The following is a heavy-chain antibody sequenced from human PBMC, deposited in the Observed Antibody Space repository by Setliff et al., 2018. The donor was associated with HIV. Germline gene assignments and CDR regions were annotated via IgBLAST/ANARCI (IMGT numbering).Heavy chain of an antibody. J-gene: IGHJ4*02. CDR2: IYPGDSDT. CDR1: GYSLTSYW. CDR3: ARGNYDILTGYIGYYDY. Sequence: GESLKFSCKGSGYSLTSYWFGWGRQMLGKGLKWRGIIYPGDSDTRYSPFCHGQVTISADKSISTAYLHWSSLKASDTAMYYCARGNYDILTGYIGYYDYWGQGTLVTVSS. V-gene: IGHV5-51*01. D-gene: IGHD3-9*01.